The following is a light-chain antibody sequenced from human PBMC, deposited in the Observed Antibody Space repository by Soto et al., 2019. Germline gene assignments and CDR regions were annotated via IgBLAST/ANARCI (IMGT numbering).Light chain of an antibody. Sequence: PGGRATLSCRASQSISDTLAWYQQKPGQAPRLLIYGASSRATGIPDRFSGSGSGTDFTLTISRLEPEDFAVYYCQQYGSSRWTFGQGTKV. CDR3: QQYGSSRWT. CDR1: QSISDT. J-gene: IGKJ1*01. V-gene: IGKV3-20*01. CDR2: GAS.